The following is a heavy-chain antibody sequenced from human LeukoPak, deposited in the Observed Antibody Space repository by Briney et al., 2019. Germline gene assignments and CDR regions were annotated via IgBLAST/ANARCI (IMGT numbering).Heavy chain of an antibody. J-gene: IGHJ4*02. CDR3: AREGARGFCSGGSCYSGFDH. CDR2: IMPIFGTG. Sequence: SVKVSCKAPGDTFNNYAISWVRQAPGQGREWMGGIMPIFGTGKYAPKFEGRVTLTTDDSTNTVYMELHRLTSDDTAVYYCAREGARGFCSGGSCYSGFDHWGQGTLVTVS. D-gene: IGHD2-15*01. V-gene: IGHV1-69*05. CDR1: GDTFNNYA.